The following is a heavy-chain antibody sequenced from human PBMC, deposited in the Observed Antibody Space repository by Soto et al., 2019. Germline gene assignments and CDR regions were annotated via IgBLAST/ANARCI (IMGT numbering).Heavy chain of an antibody. CDR3: GTMPIVVEPAPMDV. Sequence: SETLSLTCTVSVGSISSCDYYWSWIRQPPGKGLEWIGYIYYSGSTSYNASLKSRTSISADPSNNQFSLKLHSLTAADTAVYFCGTMPIVVEPAPMDVWGPGTSVTVSS. J-gene: IGHJ6*02. CDR2: IYYSGST. V-gene: IGHV4-30-4*01. D-gene: IGHD2-2*01. CDR1: VGSISSCDYY.